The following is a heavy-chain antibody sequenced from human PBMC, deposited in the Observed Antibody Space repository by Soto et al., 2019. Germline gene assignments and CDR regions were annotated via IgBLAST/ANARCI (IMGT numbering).Heavy chain of an antibody. V-gene: IGHV4-59*08. CDR3: ASGLTSGAFEI. D-gene: IGHD5-12*01. CDR1: GGGISSDY. Sequence: QVQLQESGPGLVKPSETLSLTCTVPGGGISSDYWSWIRQPPGKGLEWIGCIYYSGDTKDSPSLKSRVTISVDTSKNQFSLRLRSTTAADTAIYYCASGLTSGAFEIWGQGIRVIVSS. CDR2: IYYSGDT. J-gene: IGHJ3*02.